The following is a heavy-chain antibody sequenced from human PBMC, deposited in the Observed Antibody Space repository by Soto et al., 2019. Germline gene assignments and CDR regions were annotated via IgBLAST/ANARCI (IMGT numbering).Heavy chain of an antibody. CDR2: IYYSGST. CDR3: ARGGITIFGVVREYYFDY. J-gene: IGHJ4*02. Sequence: SETLSLTCTVSGGSISSYYWSWIRQPPGKGLEWIGYIYYSGSTNYNPSLKSRVTISVDTSKNQFSLKLSSVTAADTAVYYCARGGITIFGVVREYYFDYWGQGTPVTVSS. CDR1: GGSISSYY. V-gene: IGHV4-59*01. D-gene: IGHD3-3*01.